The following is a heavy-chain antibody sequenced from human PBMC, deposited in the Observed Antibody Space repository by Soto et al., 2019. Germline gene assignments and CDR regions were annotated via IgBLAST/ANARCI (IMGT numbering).Heavy chain of an antibody. CDR3: AREYGYSSSENHWFDP. D-gene: IGHD6-13*01. CDR2: IYYSGST. CDR1: GGSISSYY. J-gene: IGHJ5*02. V-gene: IGHV4-59*01. Sequence: LETLSLTCTVSGGSISSYYWSWIRQPPGKGLEWIGYIYYSGSTNYNPSLKSRVTISVDTSKNQFSLKLSSVTAADTAVYYCAREYGYSSSENHWFDPWGQGTLVTVS.